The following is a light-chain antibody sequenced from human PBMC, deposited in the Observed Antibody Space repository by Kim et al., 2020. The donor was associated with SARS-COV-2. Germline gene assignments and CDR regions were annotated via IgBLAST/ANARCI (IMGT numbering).Light chain of an antibody. Sequence: VALGQTVRITCQGDSLRSYYASWYQQKPGQAPVLVIYGKNNRPSGIPDRFPGSSSGNTASLTITGAQAEDEADYYCNSRDSSGNHWVFGGGTKLTVL. J-gene: IGLJ3*02. CDR2: GKN. V-gene: IGLV3-19*01. CDR3: NSRDSSGNHWV. CDR1: SLRSYY.